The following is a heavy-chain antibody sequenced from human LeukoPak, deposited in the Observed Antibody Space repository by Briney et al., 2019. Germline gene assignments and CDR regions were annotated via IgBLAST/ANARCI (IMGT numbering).Heavy chain of an antibody. V-gene: IGHV3-30*03. CDR2: ISYDGSDK. D-gene: IGHD1-26*01. CDR1: GFTFSNYG. J-gene: IGHJ4*02. Sequence: GRSLRLSCAASGFTFSNYGIHWVRQAPGKGLEWVAVISYDGSDKYYADSVKGRFTISRDNSKNTLYLQMNSLRAEDTAVYYCARDVEKYSGSSPGYWGQGTLVIVSS. CDR3: ARDVEKYSGSSPGY.